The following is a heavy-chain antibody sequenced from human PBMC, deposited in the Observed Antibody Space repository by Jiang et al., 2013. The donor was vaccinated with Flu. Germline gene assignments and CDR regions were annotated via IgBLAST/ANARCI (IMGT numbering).Heavy chain of an antibody. J-gene: IGHJ5*02. D-gene: IGHD6-13*01. CDR3: ARGVAAADSNWFDP. CDR2: TYYRSKWYN. V-gene: IGHV6-1*01. Sequence: QTLSLTCAISGDSVSSNSAAWNWIRQSPSRGLEWLGRTYYRSKWYNDYAVSVKSRITINPDTSKNQFSLQLNSVTPEDTAVYYCARGVAAADSNWFDPWGQGTLVTVSS. CDR1: GDSVSSNSAA.